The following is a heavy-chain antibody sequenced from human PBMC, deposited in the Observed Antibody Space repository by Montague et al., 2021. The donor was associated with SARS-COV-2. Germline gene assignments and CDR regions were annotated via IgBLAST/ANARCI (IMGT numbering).Heavy chain of an antibody. D-gene: IGHD1-1*01. Sequence: SETLSLTCTVSGGSISSSNYYWGWVRQPPGKGLEWIGIISYRGDPYYNPSLKSRLTLSVDTSHNQFSLKLSSVTAADTAVYYCAKPLATGNYYYWGQGTLVTVSS. CDR2: ISYRGDP. V-gene: IGHV4-39*01. CDR3: AKPLATGNYYY. CDR1: GGSISSSNYY. J-gene: IGHJ4*02.